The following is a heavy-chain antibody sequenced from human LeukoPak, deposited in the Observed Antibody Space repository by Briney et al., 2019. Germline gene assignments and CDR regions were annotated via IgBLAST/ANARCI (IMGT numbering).Heavy chain of an antibody. Sequence: SCKASGGTFSSYSMNWVRQAPGKGLEWVSYISSSSSTIYYADSVKGRFTISRDNAKNSLYLQMNSLRDEDTAVYYCLIAVAGTGSYWGQGTLVTVSS. V-gene: IGHV3-48*02. CDR3: LIAVAGTGSY. CDR1: GGTFSSYS. CDR2: ISSSSSTI. D-gene: IGHD6-19*01. J-gene: IGHJ4*02.